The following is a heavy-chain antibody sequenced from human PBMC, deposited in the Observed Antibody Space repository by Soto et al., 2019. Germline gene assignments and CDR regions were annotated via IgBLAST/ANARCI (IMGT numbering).Heavy chain of an antibody. CDR2: INPNSGDT. V-gene: IGHV1-2*02. D-gene: IGHD2-2*01. CDR1: GYTFTGYY. Sequence: WASVKVSCKASGYTFTGYYMHWVRQAPGQGLEWMGWINPNSGDTSYAQKFQGRVTMTRDTSITTAYMELSRLRSDDTAVYYCARGHRSSNSCHGSAYYYGMDVWGQGTTVTVSS. CDR3: ARGHRSSNSCHGSAYYYGMDV. J-gene: IGHJ6*02.